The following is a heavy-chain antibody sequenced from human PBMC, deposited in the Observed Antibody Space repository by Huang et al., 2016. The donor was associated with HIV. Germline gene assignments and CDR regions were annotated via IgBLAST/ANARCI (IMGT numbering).Heavy chain of an antibody. Sequence: QVQLEQWGARLLKPSETLSLTCACYGESLIDFFWSGIRQPPGKGLEWIGEINQSGRTNYNPSLKSRVTIAVDTSKKQFSLKLKSVTAADTSMYDCARGRGSSWSLFDTWGQGSLVTVFS. CDR3: ARGRGSSWSLFDT. CDR1: GESLIDFF. J-gene: IGHJ4*02. D-gene: IGHD6-13*01. V-gene: IGHV4-34*02. CDR2: INQSGRT.